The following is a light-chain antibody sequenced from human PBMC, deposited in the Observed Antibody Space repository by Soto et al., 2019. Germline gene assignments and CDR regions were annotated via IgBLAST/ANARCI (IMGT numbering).Light chain of an antibody. Sequence: QSALTQPHSVSGSPGQSVAISCTGTNSDVGAYNYVSWYQQHPGKAPKLMIYEVNKRPSGVPDRFSGSKSGNTASLTVSGLQAEDEADYYCSSYAGSSNVFGTGTKLTVL. J-gene: IGLJ1*01. V-gene: IGLV2-8*01. CDR3: SSYAGSSNV. CDR1: NSDVGAYNY. CDR2: EVN.